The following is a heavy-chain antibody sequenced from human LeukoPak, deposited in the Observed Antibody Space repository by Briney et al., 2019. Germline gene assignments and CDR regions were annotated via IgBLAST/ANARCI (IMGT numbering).Heavy chain of an antibody. V-gene: IGHV1-46*01. D-gene: IGHD5-24*01. CDR3: ANQRWLQPDDAFDI. Sequence: ASVKVSCKASGYTFTSYYIHWVRQAPGQGLEWMGIINPSGGSTSYAQKFQGRVTITADKSTSTAYMELSSLRSEDTAVYYCANQRWLQPDDAFDIWGQGTMVTVSS. CDR1: GYTFTSYY. CDR2: INPSGGST. J-gene: IGHJ3*02.